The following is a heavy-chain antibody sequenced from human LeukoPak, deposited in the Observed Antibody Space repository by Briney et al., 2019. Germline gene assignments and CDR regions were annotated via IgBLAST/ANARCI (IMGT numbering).Heavy chain of an antibody. V-gene: IGHV3-21*01. CDR3: ARDDRSGYDTYGMDV. CDR2: ISSNRSYI. D-gene: IGHD5-12*01. J-gene: IGHJ6*04. Sequence: GGSLRLSCAASGLTFGSYSMNWVRHAPGEGLEWVSSISSNRSYINCPDSVKGRFTISRERAKNSLYLQMNSLRAEDTAVYYCARDDRSGYDTYGMDVWGKGTTVTVSS. CDR1: GLTFGSYS.